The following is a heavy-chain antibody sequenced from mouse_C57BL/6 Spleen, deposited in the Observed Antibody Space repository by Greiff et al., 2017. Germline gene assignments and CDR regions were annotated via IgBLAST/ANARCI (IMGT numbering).Heavy chain of an antibody. Sequence: VQLQQPGAELVKPGASVKLSCKASGYTFTSYWMHWVKQRPGQGLEWIGMIHPNSGSTNYNEKFKSKATLTVDKSSSTAYMQLSSLTSEDSAVYYCAKVPGSYYFDYWGQGTTLTVSS. CDR3: AKVPGSYYFDY. D-gene: IGHD2-14*01. CDR2: IHPNSGST. J-gene: IGHJ2*01. CDR1: GYTFTSYW. V-gene: IGHV1-64*01.